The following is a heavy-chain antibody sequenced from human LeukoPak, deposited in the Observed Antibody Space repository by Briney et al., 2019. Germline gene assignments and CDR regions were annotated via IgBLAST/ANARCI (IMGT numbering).Heavy chain of an antibody. Sequence: GGSLRLSCAASGFTFSTYAMSWVRQAPGKGLEWVSLIGGSDGRTRYADFVKGRFTISRDNFKNTLYLEMNSLRAEDTAVYYCAKDSSSYDWGYMDVWGKGTTVTISS. J-gene: IGHJ6*03. V-gene: IGHV3-23*01. CDR3: AKDSSSYDWGYMDV. CDR1: GFTFSTYA. D-gene: IGHD3-22*01. CDR2: IGGSDGRT.